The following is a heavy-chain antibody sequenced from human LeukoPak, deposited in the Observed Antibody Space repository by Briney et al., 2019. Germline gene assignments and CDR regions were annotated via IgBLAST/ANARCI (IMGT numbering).Heavy chain of an antibody. CDR3: ANTYCTNGVCYPSAPFDY. D-gene: IGHD2-8*01. CDR1: GFRFSSYW. V-gene: IGHV3-7*03. J-gene: IGHJ4*02. Sequence: GGSLRLSCVVSGFRFSSYWMSWVRQAPGEEPEWVANIKEDGSEKYYEDSVRGRFTISRDNAKNTLFLDMNSLRAEDTAVYYCANTYCTNGVCYPSAPFDYWGQGTLVTVSS. CDR2: IKEDGSEK.